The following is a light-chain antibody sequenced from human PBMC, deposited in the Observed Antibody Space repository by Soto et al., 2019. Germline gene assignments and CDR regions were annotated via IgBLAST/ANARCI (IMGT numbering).Light chain of an antibody. CDR1: QSVDHDY. J-gene: IGKJ4*01. CDR3: QHYGSSLAT. V-gene: IGKV3-20*01. CDR2: GAS. Sequence: NVLTQSPAILSSSPGARVTLSCGASQSVDHDYLAWYQQRSGQAPRLLIYGASYRATGIPDRFSCSGSGTDFTLTISRLEPEDFAVYYCQHYGSSLATFGGGTKVEI.